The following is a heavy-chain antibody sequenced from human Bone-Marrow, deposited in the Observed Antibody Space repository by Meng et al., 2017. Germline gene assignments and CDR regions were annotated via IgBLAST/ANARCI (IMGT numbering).Heavy chain of an antibody. Sequence: GESLKISCAASGFSVSHNYMSWVRQAPGKGLEWVSYISSSGSTIYYADSVKGRFTISRDNAKNSLYLQMNSLRAEDTAVYYCAVAHFEWDYYFDYWGQGTLVTVSS. CDR1: GFSVSHNY. V-gene: IGHV3-11*04. CDR3: AVAHFEWDYYFDY. D-gene: IGHD3-3*01. J-gene: IGHJ4*02. CDR2: ISSSGSTI.